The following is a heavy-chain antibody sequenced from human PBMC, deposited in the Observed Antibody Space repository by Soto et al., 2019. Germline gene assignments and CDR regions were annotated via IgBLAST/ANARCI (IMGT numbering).Heavy chain of an antibody. D-gene: IGHD6-6*01. J-gene: IGHJ4*02. Sequence: HVQLQESCPGLVKPSETLSLTCTVSGGSISSYYCSWIRQPPGKGLECIGYIYYSGSTNYNPSLKSPVTIAVDTSKNQFSLKLSSVTAADTAVYYCARGVAARPHSYYFDYWGQGTLVTVSS. CDR3: ARGVAARPHSYYFDY. CDR2: IYYSGST. V-gene: IGHV4-59*01. CDR1: GGSISSYY.